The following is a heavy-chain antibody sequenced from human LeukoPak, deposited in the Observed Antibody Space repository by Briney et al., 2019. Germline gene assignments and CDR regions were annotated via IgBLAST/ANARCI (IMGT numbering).Heavy chain of an antibody. Sequence: PSETLSLTCAVYGGSFSGYYWSWIRQPPGKGLEWIGEINHSGSTNYNPSLKSRVTISVDTSKNQFSLKLSSVTAADTAVYYCARVARRAYYDSSGSLLDYWGQGTLVTVSS. CDR2: INHSGST. V-gene: IGHV4-34*01. J-gene: IGHJ4*02. CDR3: ARVARRAYYDSSGSLLDY. CDR1: GGSFSGYY. D-gene: IGHD3-22*01.